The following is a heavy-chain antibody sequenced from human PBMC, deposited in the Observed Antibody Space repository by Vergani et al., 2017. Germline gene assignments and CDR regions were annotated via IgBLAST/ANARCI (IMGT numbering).Heavy chain of an antibody. J-gene: IGHJ6*03. CDR3: ARVQFGREKDGTYYYYYMDV. D-gene: IGHD3-16*01. V-gene: IGHV4-61*10. CDR1: GGSISSGSYY. Sequence: QVQLQESGPGLVKPSQTLSLTCTVSGGSISSGSYYWSWIRQPAGKGLEWIGYIYYSGSTNYNPSLKSRVTISVDTSKSQFALKLRSVTAADTAVYYCARVQFGREKDGTYYYYYMDVWGKGTTVTVSS. CDR2: IYYSGST.